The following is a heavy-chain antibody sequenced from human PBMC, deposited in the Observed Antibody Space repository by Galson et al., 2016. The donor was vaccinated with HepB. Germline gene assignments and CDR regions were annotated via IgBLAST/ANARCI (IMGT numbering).Heavy chain of an antibody. J-gene: IGHJ4*02. CDR3: ALFDWERHY. D-gene: IGHD3-9*01. CDR1: GFNFSNYD. CDR2: IDIAGDT. Sequence: SLRLSCAVSGFNFSNYDMHWVRQSPGKGLEWVSAIDIAGDTYYPGSVKGRFTISRENAKNFLCLQMNSPRDEDTAVYYCALFDWERHYWGQGTLVTVSS. V-gene: IGHV3-13*01.